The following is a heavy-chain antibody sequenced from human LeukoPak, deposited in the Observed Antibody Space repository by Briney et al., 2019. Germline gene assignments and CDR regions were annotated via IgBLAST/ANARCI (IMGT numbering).Heavy chain of an antibody. CDR1: GFTFSDYW. V-gene: IGHV3-7*04. D-gene: IGHD2/OR15-2a*01. J-gene: IGHJ3*02. CDR3: ARTTKYSFDI. Sequence: GGSLRLSCVASGFTFSDYWMSWVRQAPGKGLEWVAHIKHDASEKYYVDSVKGRFTISRDNAKNSMYLSMNSPRSKDTAVYYCARTTKYSFDIWGQGTMVTVSS. CDR2: IKHDASEK.